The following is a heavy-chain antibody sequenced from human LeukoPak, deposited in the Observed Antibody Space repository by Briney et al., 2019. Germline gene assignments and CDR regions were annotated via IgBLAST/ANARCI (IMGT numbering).Heavy chain of an antibody. CDR3: SCRGWYRYYYCYMDV. D-gene: IGHD6-19*01. CDR2: IIPIFGTA. CDR1: GGTFSSYA. V-gene: IGHV1-69*06. Sequence: ASVKVSCKASGGTFSSYAISWVRQAPGQGLEWMGGIIPIFGTADYAQKFQGRVTITADKSTSTAYMELSSLRSEDTAVYYCSCRGWYRYYYCYMDVWGKGTTVTVSS. J-gene: IGHJ6*03.